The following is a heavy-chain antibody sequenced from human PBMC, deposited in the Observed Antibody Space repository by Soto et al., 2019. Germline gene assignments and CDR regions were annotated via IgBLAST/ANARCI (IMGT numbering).Heavy chain of an antibody. CDR1: GFTFSSYS. V-gene: IGHV3-21*01. J-gene: IGHJ5*02. D-gene: IGHD2-2*02. CDR2: ISSSSSYI. Sequence: GGSLRLSCAASGFTFSSYSMNWVRQAPGKGLEWVSSISSSSSYIYYADSVKGRFTISRDNAKNSLYLQMNSLRAEDTAVYYCARALDIVVVPAAIKRGVWFDPWGQGTLVTVSS. CDR3: ARALDIVVVPAAIKRGVWFDP.